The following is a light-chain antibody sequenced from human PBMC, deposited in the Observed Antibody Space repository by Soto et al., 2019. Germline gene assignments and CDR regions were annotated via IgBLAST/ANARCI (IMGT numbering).Light chain of an antibody. Sequence: QSVLTQPPSVSGAPGQRVTIFCTGSNSNIGAGYDVHWYQQLPGTAPKLLIFGSINRPSGVPDRFSGSKSGTSASLAITGLQAEDEAEYYCQSYDTGLSGWLFGGGTKLTVL. CDR1: NSNIGAGYD. CDR2: GSI. V-gene: IGLV1-40*01. CDR3: QSYDTGLSGWL. J-gene: IGLJ3*02.